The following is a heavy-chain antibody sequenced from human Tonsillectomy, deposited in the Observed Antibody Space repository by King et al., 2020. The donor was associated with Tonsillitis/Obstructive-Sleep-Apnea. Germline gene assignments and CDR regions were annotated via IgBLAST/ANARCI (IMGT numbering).Heavy chain of an antibody. J-gene: IGHJ4*02. Sequence: VQLPQWGAGLLKPSETLSLTCAVYGGSFSGYYWSWIRQPPGKGLGWIGEINHSGSTNYNPSLKSRVTISVDTSKNQFSLKLSSVTAADTAVYYCARGPNYSSSWYNYWGQGTLVTVSS. CDR1: GGSFSGYY. D-gene: IGHD6-13*01. CDR3: ARGPNYSSSWYNY. CDR2: INHSGST. V-gene: IGHV4-34*01.